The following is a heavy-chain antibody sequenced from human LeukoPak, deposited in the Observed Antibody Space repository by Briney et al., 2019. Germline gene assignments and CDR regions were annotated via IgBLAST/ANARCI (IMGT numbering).Heavy chain of an antibody. Sequence: SETLSLTCTVSGGSISSSSYYWGWIRQPPGKGLEWIGSIYYSGSTYYNPSLKSRVTISVDTSKNQFSLKLSSVTAADTAVYYCARADSSSWYPLFDYWGQGTLVTVSS. CDR2: IYYSGST. D-gene: IGHD6-13*01. CDR3: ARADSSSWYPLFDY. V-gene: IGHV4-39*01. J-gene: IGHJ4*02. CDR1: GGSISSSSYY.